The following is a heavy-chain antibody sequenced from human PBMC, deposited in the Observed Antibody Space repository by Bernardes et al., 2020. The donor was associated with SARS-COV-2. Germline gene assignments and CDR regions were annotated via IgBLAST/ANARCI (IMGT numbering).Heavy chain of an antibody. CDR1: GATMSTNY. J-gene: IGHJ3*02. V-gene: IGHV3-53*01. CDR2: IYSGGST. Sequence: GGSLRLSCVVSGATMSTNYMSWMRRAPGKGLEWVSVIYSGGSTYYADSVRGRFTIFRDTSKNTVYLQMNRLRVEDTAMYYCARAGYYEEDGFHIWGQGTKVIVSS. D-gene: IGHD3-22*01. CDR3: ARAGYYEEDGFHI.